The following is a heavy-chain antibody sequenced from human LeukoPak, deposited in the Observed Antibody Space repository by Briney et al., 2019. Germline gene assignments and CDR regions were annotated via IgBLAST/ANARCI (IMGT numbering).Heavy chain of an antibody. CDR1: GYTFTNYG. CDR2: ISAYNGNT. V-gene: IGHV1-18*01. CDR3: ARVRYYDSSGYYFDY. J-gene: IGHJ4*02. Sequence: ASVKVSCKASGYTFTNYGISWVRQAPGQGLEWMGWISAYNGNTNYAQKLQGRVTMTTDTSTSTAYMELRSLRSDDTAVYYCARVRYYDSSGYYFDYWGQGTLVTVSS. D-gene: IGHD3-22*01.